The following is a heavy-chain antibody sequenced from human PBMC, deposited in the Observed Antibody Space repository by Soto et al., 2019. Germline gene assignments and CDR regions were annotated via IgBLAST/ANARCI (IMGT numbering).Heavy chain of an antibody. J-gene: IGHJ4*02. D-gene: IGHD3-3*01. V-gene: IGHV3-21*01. CDR1: GFIFSDYS. CDR3: ARGNYDFCSGLDY. CDR2: ITSGRSYI. Sequence: GGSLRLSCTASGFIFSDYSMNWVRQAPGKGLEWVSVITSGRSYIYYADSVKGRFTISRDNSKNTLYLQMNSLRAEDTAVYFCARGNYDFCSGLDYWGQGALVTVSS.